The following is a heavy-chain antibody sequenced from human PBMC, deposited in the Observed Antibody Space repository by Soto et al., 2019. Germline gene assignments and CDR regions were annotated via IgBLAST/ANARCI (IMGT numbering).Heavy chain of an antibody. CDR1: GGSISSGDYY. CDR2: IYYSGST. Sequence: ASETLSLTCTVSGGSISSGDYYWSWIRQPPGKGLEWIGYIYYSGSTYYNPSLKSRVTISVDTSKNQFSLKLSSVTAADTAVYYCARGPYDFWSGPRKYYFDYWGQGTLVTVSS. CDR3: ARGPYDFWSGPRKYYFDY. V-gene: IGHV4-30-4*01. D-gene: IGHD3-3*01. J-gene: IGHJ4*02.